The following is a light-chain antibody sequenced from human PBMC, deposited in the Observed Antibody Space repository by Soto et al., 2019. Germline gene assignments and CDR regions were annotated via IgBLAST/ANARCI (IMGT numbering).Light chain of an antibody. V-gene: IGKV3-15*01. CDR1: QSVSTS. CDR3: QQYNNWTPIT. CDR2: TAS. J-gene: IGKJ5*01. Sequence: ETVRTQSPATLSVSPGKGATLSCRASQSVSTSLAWYQCKPGQAPRLLIYTASIRATGIPARLSGNGSGTEFTLTISSLQAEDSAVYYCQQYNNWTPITFGQGTRLE.